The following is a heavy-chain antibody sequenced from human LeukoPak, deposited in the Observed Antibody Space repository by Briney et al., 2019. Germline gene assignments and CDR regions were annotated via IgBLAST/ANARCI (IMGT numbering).Heavy chain of an antibody. CDR3: ARKYGDYSYYYYGMDV. CDR1: GYTLTSYD. J-gene: IGHJ6*02. CDR2: MNPNSGNT. V-gene: IGHV1-8*01. Sequence: ASVKVSCKASGYTLTSYDINWVRQATGQGLEWMGWMNPNSGNTGYAQKFQGRVTMTRNTSISTAYMELSSLRSEDTAVYYCARKYGDYSYYYYGMDVWGQGTTVTVSS. D-gene: IGHD4-17*01.